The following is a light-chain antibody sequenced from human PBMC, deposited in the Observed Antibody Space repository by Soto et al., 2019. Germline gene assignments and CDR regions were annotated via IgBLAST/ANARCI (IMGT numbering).Light chain of an antibody. CDR1: QSISSY. Sequence: DIQMTQSPSSLSASVGDRVTITCRASQSISSYLNWYQQKPGKAPKLLIYAASSLQSGVPSRFSSSGSGTDFTLTISSLQPEDFATYYCQQRYSTPLFTFGPGTKVDIK. J-gene: IGKJ3*01. CDR3: QQRYSTPLFT. V-gene: IGKV1-39*01. CDR2: AAS.